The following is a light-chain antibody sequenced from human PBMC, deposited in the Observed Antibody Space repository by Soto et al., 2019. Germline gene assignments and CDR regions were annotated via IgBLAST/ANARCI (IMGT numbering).Light chain of an antibody. J-gene: IGLJ1*01. CDR3: QTWGTGIRV. CDR1: SGHSNYA. V-gene: IGLV4-69*01. Sequence: QSVLTQSPSASASLGASVTLTCTRSSGHSNYAIAWHQQQPEKGPRYLMKVNSDGSHRKGDGIPDRFSSSSSGAQRYLTISSLQSEDEADYYCQTWGTGIRVFGTGTKLTVL. CDR2: VNSDGSH.